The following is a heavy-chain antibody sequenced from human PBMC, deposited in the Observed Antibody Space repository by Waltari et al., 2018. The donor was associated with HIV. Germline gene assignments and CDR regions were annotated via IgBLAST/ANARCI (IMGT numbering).Heavy chain of an antibody. D-gene: IGHD1-26*01. Sequence: EVQLMESGGGLVQSGGSLRLSCAASGFTFTNYWMRWVRQTPGKGLEWVAYIKGEGREKYYMGSVKGRFTSSRDNAKNSMFLQRNSLRAEDTAVYYCARIGTFPHNYAIDFWGQGTTVTVSS. J-gene: IGHJ6*02. CDR1: GFTFTNYW. V-gene: IGHV3-7*01. CDR3: ARIGTFPHNYAIDF. CDR2: IKGEGREK.